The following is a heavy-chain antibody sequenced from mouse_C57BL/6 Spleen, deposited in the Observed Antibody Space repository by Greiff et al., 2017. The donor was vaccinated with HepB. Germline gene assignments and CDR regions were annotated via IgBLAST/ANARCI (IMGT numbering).Heavy chain of an antibody. CDR2: IWSDGST. CDR1: GFSLTSYG. CDR3: ARQGTTVVEDAMDY. J-gene: IGHJ4*01. Sequence: QVQLQQSGPGLVAPSQSLSITCTVSGFSLTSYGVHWVRQPPGKGLEWLVVIWSDGSTTYNSALKSRLSISKDNSKSQVFLKMNSLQTDDTAMYYCARQGTTVVEDAMDYWGQGTSVTVSS. V-gene: IGHV2-6-1*01. D-gene: IGHD1-1*01.